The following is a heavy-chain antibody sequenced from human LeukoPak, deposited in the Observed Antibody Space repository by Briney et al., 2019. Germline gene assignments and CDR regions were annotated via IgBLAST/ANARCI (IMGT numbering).Heavy chain of an antibody. D-gene: IGHD3-10*01. V-gene: IGHV4-31*03. CDR2: IYYSGST. CDR1: GGSISSGGYY. CDR3: ARVGVTMVRGVIIRAIDI. J-gene: IGHJ3*02. Sequence: PSQTLSLTCTVSGGSISSGGYYWSWIRLHPGKGLEWIGYIYYSGSTYYNPSLKSRVTISVDTSKNQFSLKLSSVTAADTAVYYCARVGVTMVRGVIIRAIDIWGQGTMVTVSS.